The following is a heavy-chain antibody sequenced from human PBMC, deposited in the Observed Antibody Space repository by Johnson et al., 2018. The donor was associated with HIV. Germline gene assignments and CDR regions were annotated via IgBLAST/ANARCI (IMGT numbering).Heavy chain of an antibody. CDR3: ARDSFIAVTLSDAFDI. CDR1: GFTFSSYA. J-gene: IGHJ3*02. CDR2: ISYDGSNK. V-gene: IGHV3-30*04. Sequence: QVQLVESGGGVVQPGRSLRLSCAASGFTFSSYAMHWVRQAPGKGLEWVAVISYDGSNKYYADSVKGRFTISRDNSKNTLYLHMSSLRAEDTALYYCARDSFIAVTLSDAFDIWGQGTVVTVSS. D-gene: IGHD6-19*01.